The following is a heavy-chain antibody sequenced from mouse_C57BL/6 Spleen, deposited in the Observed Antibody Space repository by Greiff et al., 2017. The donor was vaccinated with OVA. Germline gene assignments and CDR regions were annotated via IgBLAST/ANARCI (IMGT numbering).Heavy chain of an antibody. V-gene: IGHV3-1*01. J-gene: IGHJ4*01. CDR3: ARKDYDDAMDY. CDR2: ISYSGST. D-gene: IGHD2-4*01. Sequence: EVMLVESGPGMVKPSQSLSLTCTVTGYSITSGYDWHWIRHFPGNKLEWMGYISYSGSTNYNPSFKSRISITHDTSKNHFFLKLNSVTTEDTATYYCARKDYDDAMDYWGQGTSVTVSS. CDR1: GYSITSGYD.